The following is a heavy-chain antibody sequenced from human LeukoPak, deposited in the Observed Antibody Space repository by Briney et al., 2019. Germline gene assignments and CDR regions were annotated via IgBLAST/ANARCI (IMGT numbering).Heavy chain of an antibody. Sequence: PGGSLRLSCAASGFSFSSYWMSWVRQAPGKGLEWVANIKIDGSEKNYMDSVKGRFTISRDNAKNSLYLQMNSLRAEDTAVYYCASQTSAKGFDGWGQGTLVTVSS. V-gene: IGHV3-7*05. D-gene: IGHD4/OR15-4a*01. CDR2: IKIDGSEK. CDR1: GFSFSSYW. CDR3: ASQTSAKGFDG. J-gene: IGHJ4*02.